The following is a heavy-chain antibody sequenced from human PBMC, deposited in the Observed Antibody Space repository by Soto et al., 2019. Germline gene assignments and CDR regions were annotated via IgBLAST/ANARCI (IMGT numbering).Heavy chain of an antibody. Sequence: QVHLQESGPGRVKPSETLSLTCSVSGGSVYDFYWNWLRQTPGKGLEWIGNIYNNGRTNYNPSLKNRVTISIDTSKNQFSLHLSSVTTADTAIYFCARGHGIYVRFDSWGQGTLVSVSS. V-gene: IGHV4-59*02. CDR2: IYNNGRT. CDR3: ARGHGIYVRFDS. D-gene: IGHD3-10*02. CDR1: GGSVYDFY. J-gene: IGHJ4*02.